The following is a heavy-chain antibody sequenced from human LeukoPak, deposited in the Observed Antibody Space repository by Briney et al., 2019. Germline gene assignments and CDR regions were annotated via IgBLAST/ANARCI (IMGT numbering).Heavy chain of an antibody. V-gene: IGHV3-21*01. CDR3: ARDDYYDSSGPRYCDY. D-gene: IGHD3-22*01. Sequence: GGSLRVSCAASGFTFSSYSMNWVRQAPGNGLEWVSSISSSSSYIYYADSVKGRFTISRDNAKNSLYLQMNSLRAEDTAVYYCARDDYYDSSGPRYCDYWGQGTLVTVSS. CDR2: ISSSSSYI. CDR1: GFTFSSYS. J-gene: IGHJ4*02.